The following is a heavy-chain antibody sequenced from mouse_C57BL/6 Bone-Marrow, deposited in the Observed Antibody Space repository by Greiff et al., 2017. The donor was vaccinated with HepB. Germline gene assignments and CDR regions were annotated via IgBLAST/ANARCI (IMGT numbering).Heavy chain of an antibody. V-gene: IGHV1-55*01. CDR2: IYPGSGST. CDR1: GYTFTSYW. J-gene: IGHJ4*01. CDR3: ARTALYAMDY. Sequence: QVQLKESGAELVKPGASVKMSCKASGYTFTSYWITWVKQRPGQGLEWIGDIYPGSGSTNYNEKFKSKATLTVDTSSSTAYMQLSSLTSEDSAVYYCARTALYAMDYWGQGTSVTVSS.